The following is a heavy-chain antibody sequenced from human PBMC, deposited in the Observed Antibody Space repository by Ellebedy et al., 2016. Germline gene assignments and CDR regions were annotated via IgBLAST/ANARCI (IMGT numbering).Heavy chain of an antibody. V-gene: IGHV1-3*01. D-gene: IGHD4-23*01. J-gene: IGHJ4*02. Sequence: ASVKVSXXASGYTFTSYAMHWVRQAPGQRLEWMGWINVGNGDTKYSQKFQGRVTITRDTSASTAYMELSSLRSEDTAVYYCTVVTPWSYYFDYWGQGTLVTVSS. CDR3: TVVTPWSYYFDY. CDR1: GYTFTSYA. CDR2: INVGNGDT.